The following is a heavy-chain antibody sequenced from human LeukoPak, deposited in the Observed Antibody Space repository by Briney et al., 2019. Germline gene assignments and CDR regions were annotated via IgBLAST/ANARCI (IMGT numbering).Heavy chain of an antibody. Sequence: SETLSLTCTVSGGSISSGGYYWSWIRQHPGKGLEWIGYIYYSGSTYYNPSLKSRVTISVDTSKNQFSLKLSSVTAADTAVYYCARDLGYDILTGYYTNAFDIWGQGTMVTVSS. CDR3: ARDLGYDILTGYYTNAFDI. CDR2: IYYSGST. CDR1: GGSISSGGYY. V-gene: IGHV4-31*03. D-gene: IGHD3-9*01. J-gene: IGHJ3*02.